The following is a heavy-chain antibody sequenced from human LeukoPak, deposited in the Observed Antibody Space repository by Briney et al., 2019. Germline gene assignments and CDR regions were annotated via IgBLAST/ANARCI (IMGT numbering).Heavy chain of an antibody. CDR3: ARGGYSDY. CDR1: GGSISTSNYY. Sequence: SETLSLTCTVSGGSISTSNYYWGWIRQPPGKGLEWIGNIFYSGSTYYSPSLRSRVTISVDTSKNQFSLKLSSVTAADTAVYYCARGGYSDYWGQGTLVTVSS. CDR2: IFYSGST. V-gene: IGHV4-39*07. D-gene: IGHD5-18*01. J-gene: IGHJ4*02.